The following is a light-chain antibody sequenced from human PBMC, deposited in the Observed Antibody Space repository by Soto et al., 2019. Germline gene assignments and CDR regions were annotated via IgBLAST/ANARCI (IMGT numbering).Light chain of an antibody. CDR3: QQYNNWPPIT. J-gene: IGKJ5*01. CDR2: GAS. V-gene: IGKV3-15*01. Sequence: MTQSPSSLSASVGERVTITCRANEDISSNLAWFQQIPGQAPRLLIYGASTRATGIPARFSGSGSGTEFTLTISSLQSEDFAVYYCQQYNNWPPITFGQGTRLEIK. CDR1: EDISSN.